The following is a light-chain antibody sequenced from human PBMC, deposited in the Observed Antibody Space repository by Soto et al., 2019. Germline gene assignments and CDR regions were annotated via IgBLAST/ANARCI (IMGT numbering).Light chain of an antibody. Sequence: SYDLTQPPSVSVAPGQTATITCGGSNIGSKSVHWYQQKPGQAPVLVVFDDSDRPSGIPGRFSGSNFGETATLTISGVEAGDEADYYCQVWDRSSDHWVFGGGTKLTVL. CDR2: DDS. CDR1: NIGSKS. V-gene: IGLV3-21*02. CDR3: QVWDRSSDHWV. J-gene: IGLJ3*02.